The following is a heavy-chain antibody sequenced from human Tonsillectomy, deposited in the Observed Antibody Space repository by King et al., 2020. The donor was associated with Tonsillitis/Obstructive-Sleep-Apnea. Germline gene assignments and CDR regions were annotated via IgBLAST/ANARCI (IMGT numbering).Heavy chain of an antibody. D-gene: IGHD4-11*01. CDR1: GFMFTSHG. CDR3: ARAHYSNSQLYYFAY. CDR2: VWYDGSDQ. V-gene: IGHV3-33*01. J-gene: IGHJ4*02. Sequence: VQLVESGGGVVQPGGSLRLSCAASGFMFTSHGLHWVRQAPGKGLEWVAFVWYDGSDQHYADSVKGRFTISRDNSKNMLYLQMNSLRAEDTGVYFCARAHYSNSQLYYFAYWGQGTLVTVSS.